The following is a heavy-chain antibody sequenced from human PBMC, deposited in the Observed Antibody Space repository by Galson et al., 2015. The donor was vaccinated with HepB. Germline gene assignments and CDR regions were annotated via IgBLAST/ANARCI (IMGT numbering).Heavy chain of an antibody. V-gene: IGHV3-64D*06. Sequence: SLRLSCAASGFTFSSYAMHWVRQAPGKGLEYVSAISSNGGSTYYADSVKGRFTISRDNSKNTLYLQMSSLRAEDTAVYYCVKGRPTVYGYMDYWGQGTLVTVSS. J-gene: IGHJ4*02. D-gene: IGHD5-18*01. CDR2: ISSNGGST. CDR3: VKGRPTVYGYMDY. CDR1: GFTFSSYA.